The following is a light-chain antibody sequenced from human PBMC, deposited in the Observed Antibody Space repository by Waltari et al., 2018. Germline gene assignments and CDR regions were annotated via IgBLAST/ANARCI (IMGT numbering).Light chain of an antibody. CDR3: QQYGSSPYT. Sequence: ELVLTQSPGTLSLSPGEGATLSCRASQSVSSSYLAWYQQKPGQAPRLLIYGASSRATGIPDRFSGSGSGTDFTLTISRLEPEDFAVYYCQQYGSSPYTFGQGTKLGIK. V-gene: IGKV3-20*01. CDR2: GAS. J-gene: IGKJ2*01. CDR1: QSVSSSY.